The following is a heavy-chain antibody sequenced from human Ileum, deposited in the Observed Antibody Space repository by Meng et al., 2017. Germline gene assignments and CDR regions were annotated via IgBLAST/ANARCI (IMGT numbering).Heavy chain of an antibody. CDR1: GYTFTSHY. CDR2: INGGTGNT. J-gene: IGHJ1*01. D-gene: IGHD6-19*01. V-gene: IGHV1-3*01. Sequence: VQLVPPWAEMKGPGASVKVSCKASGYTFTSHYIHWWRQAPGQGLEWMGWINGGTGNTEYSQNFQGRITFTRDTAASTVYMELSSLRSEDTAVFYCARVAVTGIGYFQYWGQGTLVTVSS. CDR3: ARVAVTGIGYFQY.